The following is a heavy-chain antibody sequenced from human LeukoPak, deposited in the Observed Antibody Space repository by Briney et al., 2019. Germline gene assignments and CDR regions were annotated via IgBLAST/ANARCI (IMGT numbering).Heavy chain of an antibody. D-gene: IGHD3-22*01. Sequence: PSETLSLTCAIYGGSFSDYYWTWIRQPPGKGLEWIGEINHSGSTNYNPSLKSRVTISVDTSKNQFSLKLSSVTAADTAVYYCARGGPYYYDSSGPDFDYWGQGTLVTVSS. CDR3: ARGGPYYYDSSGPDFDY. CDR1: GGSFSDYY. CDR2: INHSGST. V-gene: IGHV4-34*01. J-gene: IGHJ4*02.